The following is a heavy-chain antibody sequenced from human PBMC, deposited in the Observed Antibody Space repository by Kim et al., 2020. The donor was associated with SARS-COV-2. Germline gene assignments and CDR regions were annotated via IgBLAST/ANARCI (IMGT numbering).Heavy chain of an antibody. CDR2: INPSGGST. D-gene: IGHD3-3*01. J-gene: IGHJ6*03. Sequence: ASVKVSCKASGYTFTSYYMHWVRQAPGQGLEWMGIINPSGGSTSYAQKFQGRATMTRDTSTSTVYMELSSLRSEDTAVYYCAREKIKESAYYDFWSGYSNFYYYYMDVWGKETTVTVSS. V-gene: IGHV1-46*01. CDR1: GYTFTSYY. CDR3: AREKIKESAYYDFWSGYSNFYYYYMDV.